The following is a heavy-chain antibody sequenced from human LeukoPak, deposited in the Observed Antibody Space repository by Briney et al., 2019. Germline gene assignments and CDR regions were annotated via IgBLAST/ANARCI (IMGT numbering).Heavy chain of an antibody. Sequence: SETLSLTCTASGGSISSYYWSWIRQPPGKGLEWIGYIYYSGSTNYNPPLKSRVTISVDTSKNQFSLKLSSVTAADTAVYYCARXGXGXDXXXXHLRPRYYYYYMDVWGKGTTVTVSS. CDR3: ARXGXGXDXXXXHLRPRYYYYYMDV. CDR1: GGSISSYY. CDR2: IYYSGST. V-gene: IGHV4-59*01. D-gene: IGHD1-26*01. J-gene: IGHJ6*03.